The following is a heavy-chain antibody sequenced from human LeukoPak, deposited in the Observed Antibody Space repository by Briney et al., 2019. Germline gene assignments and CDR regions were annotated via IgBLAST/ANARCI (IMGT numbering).Heavy chain of an antibody. Sequence: GGSLRLSCAASGFTFSSYSMNWVRQAPGKGLEWVSSISSSSSYIYYADSVKGRFTISRDNAKNSLYLQMNSLRAEDTAVYYCARDPQRTGYYNYFDYWGQGTLVTVSS. J-gene: IGHJ4*02. CDR2: ISSSSSYI. CDR1: GFTFSSYS. V-gene: IGHV3-21*01. CDR3: ARDPQRTGYYNYFDY. D-gene: IGHD3-9*01.